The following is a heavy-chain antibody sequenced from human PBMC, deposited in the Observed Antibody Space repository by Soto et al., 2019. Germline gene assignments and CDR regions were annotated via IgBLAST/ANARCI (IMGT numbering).Heavy chain of an antibody. D-gene: IGHD3-22*01. Sequence: GGSLRLSCAASGFTFSSYAMSWVRQAPGKGLEWVSAISGSGGSTYYADSVKGRFTISRDNSKNTLYLQMNSLRAEVTAVYYCAKYNYYDSSGYYDYWGQGTLVTVS. V-gene: IGHV3-23*01. CDR1: GFTFSSYA. CDR2: ISGSGGST. J-gene: IGHJ4*02. CDR3: AKYNYYDSSGYYDY.